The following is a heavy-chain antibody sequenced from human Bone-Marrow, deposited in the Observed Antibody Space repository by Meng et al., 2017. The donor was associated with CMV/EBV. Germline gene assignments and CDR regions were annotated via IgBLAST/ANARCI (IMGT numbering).Heavy chain of an antibody. CDR1: GYTFTTNY. V-gene: IGHV1-2*02. J-gene: IGHJ4*02. Sequence: ASVKVSCKASGYTFTTNYLHWVRQAPGQGLEWMGWINPSSGATKYAQKFQGRVTMIRDTSISTAYMELRRLRSDDTAVYYCARINWNPDYWGQGTLVTVSS. CDR2: INPSSGAT. CDR3: ARINWNPDY. D-gene: IGHD1-20*01.